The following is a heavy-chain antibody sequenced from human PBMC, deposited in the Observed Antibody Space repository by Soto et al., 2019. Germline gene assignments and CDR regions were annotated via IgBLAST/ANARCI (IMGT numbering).Heavy chain of an antibody. D-gene: IGHD5-18*01. V-gene: IGHV3-23*01. CDR3: VFFFQAVDWIHDTVPVSAFLLNRSTDL. CDR2: NSGSGGST. Sequence: RKVRIKVRGNSGSGGSTYYADSVKGRFTISRDNSKNTLFLQMNSLRAEDTTGYYCVFFFQAVDWIHDTVPVSAFLLNRSTDL. J-gene: IGHJ2*01.